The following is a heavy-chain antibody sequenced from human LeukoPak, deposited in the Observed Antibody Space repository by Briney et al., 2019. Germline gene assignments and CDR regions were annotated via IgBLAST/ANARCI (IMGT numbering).Heavy chain of an antibody. CDR2: IYFGGST. D-gene: IGHD2-15*01. CDR1: GGSISSSNW. Sequence: SETLSLTCAVSGGSISSSNWWSWVRQPPGKGLEWIGSIYFGGSTYYNPSLKSRVTISVDTSMNQFSLKLSFVTTADTAVYYCARALGYCSGGSCTRGYNWFDPWGQGTLVTVSS. V-gene: IGHV4-39*01. J-gene: IGHJ5*02. CDR3: ARALGYCSGGSCTRGYNWFDP.